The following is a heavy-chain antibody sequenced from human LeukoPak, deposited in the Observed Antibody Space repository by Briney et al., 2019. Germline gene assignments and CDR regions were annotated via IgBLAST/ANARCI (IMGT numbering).Heavy chain of an antibody. CDR2: IYHSGST. Sequence: PSETLSLTCAVYGGSFSGYYWSWIRQPPGKGLEWIGSIYHSGSTYYNPSLKSRVTISVDTSRNQFSLKLRSVNAADTAVYYCARGGYYGSGNDFRFDPWGQGTLVTVSS. D-gene: IGHD3-10*01. V-gene: IGHV4-34*01. CDR3: ARGGYYGSGNDFRFDP. CDR1: GGSFSGYY. J-gene: IGHJ5*02.